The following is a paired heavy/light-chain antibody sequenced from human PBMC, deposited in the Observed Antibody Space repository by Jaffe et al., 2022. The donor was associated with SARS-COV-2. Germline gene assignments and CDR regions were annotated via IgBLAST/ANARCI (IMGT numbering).Light chain of an antibody. CDR2: DAS. Sequence: EIVLTQSPATLSLSPGERATLSCRASQSVSSYLAWYQQKPGQAPRLLIYDASNRATGIPARFSGSGSGTDFTLTISSLEPEDFAVYYCQQRSNWPPLYTFGQGTKLEIK. CDR1: QSVSSY. J-gene: IGKJ2*01. V-gene: IGKV3-11*01. CDR3: QQRSNWPPLYT.
Heavy chain of an antibody. J-gene: IGHJ4*02. D-gene: IGHD2-21*02. CDR3: ARGGPAYCGGDCSPFYFDY. CDR1: GFTFSSYE. V-gene: IGHV3-48*03. CDR2: ISSSGSTI. Sequence: EVQLVESGGGLVQPGGSLRLSCAASGFTFSSYEMNWVRQAPGKGLEWVSYISSSGSTIYYADSVKGRFTISRDNAKNSLYLQMNSLRAEDTAVYYCARGGPAYCGGDCSPFYFDYWGQGTLVTVSS.